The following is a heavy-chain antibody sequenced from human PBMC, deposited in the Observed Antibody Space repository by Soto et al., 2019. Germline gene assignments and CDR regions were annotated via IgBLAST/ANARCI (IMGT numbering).Heavy chain of an antibody. D-gene: IGHD3-22*01. Sequence: SQTLSLTCAISGDSVSSNSAAWNWIRQSPSRGLEWLGRTYYRSKWYNDYAVSVKSRITINPDTSKNQFSLQLNSVTPEDTAVYYCARGEXRYYDSSGYYYVDWFDPWGQGTLVTVSS. V-gene: IGHV6-1*01. CDR1: GDSVSSNSAA. CDR3: ARGEXRYYDSSGYYYVDWFDP. CDR2: TYYRSKWYN. J-gene: IGHJ5*02.